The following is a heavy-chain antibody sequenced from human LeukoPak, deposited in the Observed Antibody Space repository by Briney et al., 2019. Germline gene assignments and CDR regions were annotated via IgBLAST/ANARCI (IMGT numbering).Heavy chain of an antibody. CDR3: ARQYDSYFYYYLDL. V-gene: IGHV4-38-2*01. D-gene: IGHD2-2*01. CDR2: LYHPDST. CDR1: GYPINNAYY. Sequence: PSETLSLTCGVSGYPINNAYYWVWIRQPPGKGLEWIGSLYHPDSTYYNPSLRSRVTMSVDTCRNQFSLRLSFVTAADTAVYYCARQYDSYFYYYLDLWGTGTTVTVSS. J-gene: IGHJ6*03.